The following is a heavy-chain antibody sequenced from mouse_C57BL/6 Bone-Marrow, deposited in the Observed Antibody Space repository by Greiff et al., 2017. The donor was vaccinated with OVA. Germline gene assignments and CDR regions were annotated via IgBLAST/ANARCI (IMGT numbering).Heavy chain of an antibody. Sequence: QVQLQQSGAELVKPGASVKISCKASGYAFSSYWMNWVKQRPGKGLEWIGQIYPGDGDTNYNGKFKGKATLTADKSSSTAYMQLSSLTSEDSAVYVCARCLTTVVAPYAMDYWGQGTSVTVSS. CDR2: IYPGDGDT. J-gene: IGHJ4*01. CDR1: GYAFSSYW. D-gene: IGHD1-1*01. CDR3: ARCLTTVVAPYAMDY. V-gene: IGHV1-80*01.